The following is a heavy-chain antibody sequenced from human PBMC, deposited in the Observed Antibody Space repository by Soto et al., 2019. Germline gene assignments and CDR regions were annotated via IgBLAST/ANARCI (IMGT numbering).Heavy chain of an antibody. CDR1: GYTFSDYY. Sequence: PGGSLRLSCASSGYTFSDYYMSWIRQAPGKGLEWISYIDTSSTKIYYADSVKGRFTITRDNAKNTLYLQMNSLRAEDTAVYYCAKDRVWGLVVPAARDPYYYYGMDVWGKGTTVTVSS. D-gene: IGHD2-2*01. CDR2: IDTSSTKI. V-gene: IGHV3-11*04. J-gene: IGHJ6*04. CDR3: AKDRVWGLVVPAARDPYYYYGMDV.